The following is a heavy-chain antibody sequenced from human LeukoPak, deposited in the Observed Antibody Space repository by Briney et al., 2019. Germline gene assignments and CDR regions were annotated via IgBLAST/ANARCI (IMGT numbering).Heavy chain of an antibody. CDR1: GGTFSSYA. V-gene: IGHV1-69*13. Sequence: SVKVSCKASGGTFSSYAISWVRQAPGQGLEWMGGIIPIFGTANYAQKFQGRVTITADESTSTAYMELSSLRSEDTAVYYCASGYSSSWSDEYYFDYWGQGTPVTVSS. CDR2: IIPIFGTA. D-gene: IGHD6-13*01. CDR3: ASGYSSSWSDEYYFDY. J-gene: IGHJ4*02.